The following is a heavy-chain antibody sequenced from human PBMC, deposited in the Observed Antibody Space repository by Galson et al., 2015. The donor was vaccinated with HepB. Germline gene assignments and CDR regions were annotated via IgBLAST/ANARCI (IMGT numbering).Heavy chain of an antibody. V-gene: IGHV3-21*01. CDR3: ARVGGYYYYMDI. D-gene: IGHD3-10*01. CDR2: ISASTSYI. J-gene: IGHJ6*03. Sequence: SLRLSCATSGFSYTAYTMNWVRQAPGKGLEWVSSISASTSYIYYADSVKGRFIISSDNGKKSLYLQMDSLRAEDSAVYYCARVGGYYYYMDIWGKGTTVTVSS. CDR1: GFSYTAYT.